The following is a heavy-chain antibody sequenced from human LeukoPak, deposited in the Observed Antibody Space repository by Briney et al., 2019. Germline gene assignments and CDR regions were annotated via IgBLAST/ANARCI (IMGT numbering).Heavy chain of an antibody. J-gene: IGHJ4*02. CDR3: ATGGGLAVAHV. Sequence: PSETLSLTCTVSGGSISSRNYYWGWFRQPPGKGLEWIGSMSDSGSTYYNPSLNSRGTISADTSKNQFSLKLISVTVTDTAVYFCATGGGLAVAHVWGQGALVTVSS. V-gene: IGHV4-39*01. CDR1: GGSISSRNYY. D-gene: IGHD6-19*01. CDR2: MSDSGST.